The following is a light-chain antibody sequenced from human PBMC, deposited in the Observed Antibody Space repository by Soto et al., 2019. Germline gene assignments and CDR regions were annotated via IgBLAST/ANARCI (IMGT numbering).Light chain of an antibody. CDR2: DVS. CDR3: CSYAGSYTFAYV. CDR1: SSDVGGYNY. J-gene: IGLJ1*01. Sequence: QSALTQPRSVSGSPGQSVTISCTGTSSDVGGYNYVSWYQQHPGKAPKLMIYDVSKRPSGVPDRFSGSKSGNTASLTISGLQAEDEADYYCCSYAGSYTFAYVFGTGTQLTVL. V-gene: IGLV2-11*01.